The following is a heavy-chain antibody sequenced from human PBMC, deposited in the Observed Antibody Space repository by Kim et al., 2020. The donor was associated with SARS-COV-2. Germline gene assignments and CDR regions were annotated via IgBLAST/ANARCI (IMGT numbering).Heavy chain of an antibody. V-gene: IGHV3-15*01. CDR2: IKSQVDGGTS. Sequence: GGSLRLSCTGSGFTFTKAWMSWVRQAPGKGLEWVGRIKSQVDGGTSDYAAPVKGRFTISRDDSKDSLFLQMNSLKIEDTAVYYCTTEYWGAFNYWGQGTLVTVSS. J-gene: IGHJ4*02. D-gene: IGHD7-27*01. CDR3: TTEYWGAFNY. CDR1: GFTFTKAW.